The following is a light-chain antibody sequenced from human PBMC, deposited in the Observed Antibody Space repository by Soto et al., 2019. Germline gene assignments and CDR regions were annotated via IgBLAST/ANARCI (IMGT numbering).Light chain of an antibody. J-gene: IGKJ1*01. CDR1: QSVGSN. Sequence: EIVMTQSPDILSASPGETETLSCRASQSVGSNLAWYQQKPGQAPRLHISDASTRAAGLPARFSGSGSGTEFTLTISSLQSEDFAVYYCQQSNNWPKTFGQGTKVEIK. V-gene: IGKV3-15*01. CDR3: QQSNNWPKT. CDR2: DAS.